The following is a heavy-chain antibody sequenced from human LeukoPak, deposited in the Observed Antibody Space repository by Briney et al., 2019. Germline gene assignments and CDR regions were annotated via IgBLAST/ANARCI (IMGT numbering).Heavy chain of an antibody. CDR1: GINFADYA. J-gene: IGHJ4*02. CDR2: ISADGGST. CDR3: AKESGKFDY. V-gene: IGHV3-43*02. Sequence: GGSLRLPCVVSGINFADYAMHWVRQPPGKGLEWVSFISADGGSTFSADSVKGRFSISRDNSKNSLYLQMNSLRSEDTAMYYCAKESGKFDYWGQGTLVAVSS.